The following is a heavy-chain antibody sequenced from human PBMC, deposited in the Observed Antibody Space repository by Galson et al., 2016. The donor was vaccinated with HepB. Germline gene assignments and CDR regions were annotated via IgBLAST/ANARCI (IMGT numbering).Heavy chain of an antibody. J-gene: IGHJ5*01. CDR3: TTEGGYGTAMHWFDS. CDR1: GFTFSSYG. V-gene: IGHV3-33*01. Sequence: SLRLSCAASGFTFSSYGIHWVRQAPGKGLEWVALIWYDGTNEYYADSVKGRFTISRDNFKNTLYLQMNSLNIEDTAVYYCTTEGGYGTAMHWFDSWGQGTLVTVSS. D-gene: IGHD1-1*01. CDR2: IWYDGTNE.